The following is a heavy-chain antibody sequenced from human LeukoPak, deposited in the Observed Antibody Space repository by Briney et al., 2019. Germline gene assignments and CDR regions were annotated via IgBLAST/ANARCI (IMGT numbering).Heavy chain of an antibody. Sequence: GGSLRLSCAASGFTFSSYSMNWVRQAPGQGLEWVSSISSSSSYIYYADSVKGRFTISRDNAKNSLYLQMNSLRAEDTAVYYCARDGVLYYDILTGYSGYYYYGMDVWGKGTTVTVSS. J-gene: IGHJ6*04. CDR3: ARDGVLYYDILTGYSGYYYYGMDV. D-gene: IGHD3-9*01. V-gene: IGHV3-21*01. CDR1: GFTFSSYS. CDR2: ISSSSSYI.